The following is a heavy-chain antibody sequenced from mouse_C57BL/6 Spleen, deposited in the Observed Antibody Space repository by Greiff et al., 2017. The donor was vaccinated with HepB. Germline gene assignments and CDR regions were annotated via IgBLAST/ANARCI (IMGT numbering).Heavy chain of an antibody. CDR2: ISGGGGTT. CDR1: GFTFSSYT. J-gene: IGHJ3*01. D-gene: IGHD2-1*01. CDR3: ARRGGNPWFAY. V-gene: IGHV5-9*01. Sequence: DVQLVESGGGLVKPGGSLKLSCAASGFTFSSYTMSWVRQTPEKRLEWVATISGGGGTTYYPDSVKGRFTISRDNAKNTLYLQMSSRRSEDTALYYCARRGGNPWFAYWGQGTLVTVSA.